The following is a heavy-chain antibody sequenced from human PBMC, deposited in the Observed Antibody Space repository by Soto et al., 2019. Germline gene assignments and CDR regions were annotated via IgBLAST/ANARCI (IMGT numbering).Heavy chain of an antibody. V-gene: IGHV4-38-2*01. CDR1: GYSISTGYY. J-gene: IGHJ5*02. Sequence: PSETLSLTCAVSGYSISTGYYWGWLRQPPGKGLEWIGSIYHSGSTYYNPSLKSRVTISVDTSKNQFSLNLSSVTAADTAMYYCARSSYYDTSGYLNWFDPWGQGTLVTVSS. CDR3: ARSSYYDTSGYLNWFDP. CDR2: IYHSGST. D-gene: IGHD3-22*01.